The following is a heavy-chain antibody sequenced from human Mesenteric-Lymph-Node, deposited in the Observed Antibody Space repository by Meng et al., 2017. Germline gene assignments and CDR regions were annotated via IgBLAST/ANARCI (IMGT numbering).Heavy chain of an antibody. CDR2: ISYDGSNK. CDR3: ARVSYDYDSSGYYFDY. Sequence: GGSLRLSCAASGFTFSSYAMHWVRQAPGKGLEWVAVISYDGSNKYYADSVKGRFTISRDNSKNTLYLQMNSLRAEDTAVYYCARVSYDYDSSGYYFDYWGQGTLVTVSS. V-gene: IGHV3-30*07. D-gene: IGHD3-22*01. CDR1: GFTFSSYA. J-gene: IGHJ4*02.